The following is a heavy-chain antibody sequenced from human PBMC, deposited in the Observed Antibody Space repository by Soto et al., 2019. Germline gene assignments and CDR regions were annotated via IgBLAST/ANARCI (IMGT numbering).Heavy chain of an antibody. CDR2: IIPMLGIG. D-gene: IGHD1-26*01. Sequence: QVQLVQSGAEVKKPGSSVKVSCKASGGTFSRYTISWVRQAPGQGLEWMGRIIPMLGIGNYAQKFQGRVTITADKSTSTAYMELSSLRSEDTAVYYCARGSMELLQGDYYYYAMDAWGQGTTVTVSS. CDR1: GGTFSRYT. V-gene: IGHV1-69*02. J-gene: IGHJ6*02. CDR3: ARGSMELLQGDYYYYAMDA.